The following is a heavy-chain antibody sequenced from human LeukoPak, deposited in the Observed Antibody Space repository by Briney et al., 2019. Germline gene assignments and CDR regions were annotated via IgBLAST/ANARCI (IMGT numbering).Heavy chain of an antibody. J-gene: IGHJ4*02. CDR2: ISGSAT. Sequence: GGSLRLSCAASGFTFSSYAMSWVRRAPGEGLEWVSAISGSATFYADAVKGRFTISRDNSQNTLYLQMNSLRAEDTAVYYCARREILTGDYKVFDYWGQGTLVTVSS. V-gene: IGHV3-23*01. CDR3: ARREILTGDYKVFDY. D-gene: IGHD3-9*01. CDR1: GFTFSSYA.